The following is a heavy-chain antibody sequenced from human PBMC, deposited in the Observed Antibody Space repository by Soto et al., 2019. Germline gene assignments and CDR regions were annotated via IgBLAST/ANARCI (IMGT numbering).Heavy chain of an antibody. CDR2: VDHSGRT. V-gene: IGHV4-38-2*01. CDR3: AKKGYYPSGKINLFDS. CDR1: GYSINSDYC. Sequence: SGPLSLTCAVSGYSINSDYCWGWIRQPPGKGLEWIGSVDHSGRTYYSPSLRSRLTIFIDTSKNQFSLRLTSVTAADTAMYFCAKKGYYPSGKINLFDSWGQGTRVTVSP. J-gene: IGHJ4*02. D-gene: IGHD3-10*01.